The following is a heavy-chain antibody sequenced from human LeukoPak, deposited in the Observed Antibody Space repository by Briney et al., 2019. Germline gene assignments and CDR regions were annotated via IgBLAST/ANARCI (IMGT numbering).Heavy chain of an antibody. J-gene: IGHJ4*02. V-gene: IGHV5-51*01. CDR2: IYPGDSDT. Sequence: GESLKISCKGSGYSFTNYWIGWVRQMPGKGLEWMGIIYPGDSDTRYSPSFQGRVTISADKSISTAYLQWSSLKASDTAMYYCASVIAVADPTFDYWGQGTLVTVSS. CDR3: ASVIAVADPTFDY. D-gene: IGHD6-19*01. CDR1: GYSFTNYW.